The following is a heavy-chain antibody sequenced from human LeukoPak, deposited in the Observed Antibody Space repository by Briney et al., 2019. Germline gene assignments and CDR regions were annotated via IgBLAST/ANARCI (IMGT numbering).Heavy chain of an antibody. V-gene: IGHV4-39*01. CDR1: GASISSSSYY. CDR3: ARLRGYTSGNPGY. D-gene: IGHD5-18*01. Sequence: SETLSLTCTVSGASISSSSYYWGWIRQPPGKGLEWIGSIYYNGYTYYNSSLKSRLTISVDTSKNQFTLKLSSMTAADTALYYCARLRGYTSGNPGYWGQGSLVTVSS. CDR2: IYYNGYT. J-gene: IGHJ4*02.